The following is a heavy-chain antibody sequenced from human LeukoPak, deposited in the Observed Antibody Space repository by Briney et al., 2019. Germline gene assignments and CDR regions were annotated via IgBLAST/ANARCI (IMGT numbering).Heavy chain of an antibody. CDR2: ISSSSSYI. J-gene: IGHJ4*02. V-gene: IGHV3-21*01. CDR1: GFTFSSYS. D-gene: IGHD6-6*01. Sequence: PGGSLRLSCAASGFTFSSYSMNWVRQAPGKGLEWVSSISSSSSYIYYADSVKGRFTISRDNAKNSLYLQMNSLRAEDTAVYYCARGEDIRARPYFDYWGQGTLVTVSS. CDR3: ARGEDIRARPYFDY.